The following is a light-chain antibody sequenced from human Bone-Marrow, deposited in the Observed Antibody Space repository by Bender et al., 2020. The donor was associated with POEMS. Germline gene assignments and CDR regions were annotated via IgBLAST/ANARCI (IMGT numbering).Light chain of an antibody. CDR2: QDN. CDR1: NLGATF. Sequence: SYELTQPPSMSVSPGQTASITCSGDNLGATFACWYQQRPGQSPVLVIFQDNRRPSGIPERFSGSNSGNTATLTISGAQTMDEGAYYCLVWDSNAAVFGGGTKLTVL. V-gene: IGLV3-1*01. CDR3: LVWDSNAAV. J-gene: IGLJ2*01.